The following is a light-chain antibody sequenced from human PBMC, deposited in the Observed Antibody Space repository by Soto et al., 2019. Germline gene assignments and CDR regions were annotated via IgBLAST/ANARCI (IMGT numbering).Light chain of an antibody. CDR3: SSYTSGSTFYV. V-gene: IGLV2-14*01. J-gene: IGLJ1*01. Sequence: QAAVTEPGSVSGSPGQSITISCTGTSSDIGGYNYVSWFQQHPGKAPKLMISDVSNRPSGVSNRFSGSKSGSTASLTISGLQAGDEADYYCSSYTSGSTFYVFGTGTKVTVL. CDR2: DVS. CDR1: SSDIGGYNY.